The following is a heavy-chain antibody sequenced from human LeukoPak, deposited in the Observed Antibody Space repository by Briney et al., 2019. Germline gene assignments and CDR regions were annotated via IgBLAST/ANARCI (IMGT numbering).Heavy chain of an antibody. J-gene: IGHJ4*02. CDR2: IYYSGST. CDR3: ARGRSYYDSTGYAY. CDR1: GGSMRSYY. V-gene: IGHV4-59*12. Sequence: PSETLSLTCTVSGGSMRSYYWSWIRQPPGKGLEWIGYIYYSGSTNYNPSLKSRVTISVDTSKNQFSLKLTSVSAADTAVYYCARGRSYYDSTGYAYWGQRTQVTVSS. D-gene: IGHD3-22*01.